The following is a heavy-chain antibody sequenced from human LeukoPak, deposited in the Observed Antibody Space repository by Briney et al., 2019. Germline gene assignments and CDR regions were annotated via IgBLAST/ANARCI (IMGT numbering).Heavy chain of an antibody. V-gene: IGHV3-49*04. CDR1: GFTFGDYS. CDR2: IRSKAFGGTS. CDR3: TRVDRPDSSGYFITPDY. J-gene: IGHJ4*02. D-gene: IGHD3-22*01. Sequence: GGSLRLSCTASGFTFGDYSMNWVRQAAGKGREWVGFIRSKAFGGTSQYAASVKGRFTISRDDFKSIAYLQLNSLKTDDTAVYYCTRVDRPDSSGYFITPDYWGQGTLVTVSS.